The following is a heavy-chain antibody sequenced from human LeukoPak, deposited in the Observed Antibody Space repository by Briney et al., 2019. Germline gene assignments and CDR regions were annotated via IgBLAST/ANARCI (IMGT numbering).Heavy chain of an antibody. V-gene: IGHV3-7*01. CDR2: IRPDGSGQ. Sequence: GGSLRLSCAASGFTFTNFWMNWIRRAPGRGLEWVANIRPDGSGQFYVDSVKGRFTISRDNAENSVYLQMNSLRADDTAVYYCAGRDSARNPWAYWGQGTLVTVST. CDR1: GFTFTNFW. J-gene: IGHJ4*02. D-gene: IGHD4-11*01. CDR3: AGRDSARNPWAY.